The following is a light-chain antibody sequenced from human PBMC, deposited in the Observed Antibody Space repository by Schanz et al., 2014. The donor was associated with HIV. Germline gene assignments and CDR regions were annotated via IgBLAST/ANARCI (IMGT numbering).Light chain of an antibody. CDR3: ASYTGSNQGV. J-gene: IGLJ3*02. CDR2: EVS. V-gene: IGLV2-8*01. Sequence: QSALTQPPSASGSPGQSVTISCTGTNSDVGGYNYVSWYQQHPGKAPKLMIYEVSKRPSGVPDRFSGSKSGNTASLTVSGLQAEDEADYYCASYTGSNQGVFGGGTKLTVL. CDR1: NSDVGGYNY.